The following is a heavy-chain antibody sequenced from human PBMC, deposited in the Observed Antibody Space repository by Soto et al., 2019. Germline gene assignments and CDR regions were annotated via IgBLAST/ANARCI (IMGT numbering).Heavy chain of an antibody. CDR2: IYNSGRT. CDR1: GGSISSYY. CDR3: AYGDSLGPFDS. J-gene: IGHJ4*02. V-gene: IGHV4-59*01. D-gene: IGHD4-17*01. Sequence: QVQLQESGPGLVRPSETLSLTCTVSGGSISSYYWSWIRQPPGKGLEWIGYIYNSGRTNSNPSLESRVTISVDTSKNQFSLKLSSVTAADTAVYYCAYGDSLGPFDSWGQGTLVTVSS.